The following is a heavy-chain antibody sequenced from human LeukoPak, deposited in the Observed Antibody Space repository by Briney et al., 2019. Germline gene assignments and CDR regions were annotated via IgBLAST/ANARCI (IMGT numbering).Heavy chain of an antibody. CDR3: ARFNTYYYDSSGYFNFAGFDY. CDR2: ISSSGSTI. CDR1: GFTFSDYY. Sequence: PGGSLRLSCAASGFTFSDYYMSWIRQAPGKGLEWVSYISSSGSTIYYADSVKGRFTISRDNAKNSLYLQMNSLRAEDTAVYYCARFNTYYYDSSGYFNFAGFDYWGQGTLVTVSS. J-gene: IGHJ4*02. V-gene: IGHV3-11*01. D-gene: IGHD3-22*01.